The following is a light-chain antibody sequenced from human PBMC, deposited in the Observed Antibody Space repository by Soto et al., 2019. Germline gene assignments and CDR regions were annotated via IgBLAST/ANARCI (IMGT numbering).Light chain of an antibody. V-gene: IGKV3-11*01. CDR3: QQRYNWPNT. J-gene: IGKJ2*01. CDR1: QSIGTY. Sequence: EIVLTQSPATLSLSPGERATLSCRASQSIGTYLAWYQHIPGQAPRLLIYDASNRATGIPARFSVSGSGSDFTLTISSPGPEDFAVYYCQQRYNWPNTFGQGTKLEIK. CDR2: DAS.